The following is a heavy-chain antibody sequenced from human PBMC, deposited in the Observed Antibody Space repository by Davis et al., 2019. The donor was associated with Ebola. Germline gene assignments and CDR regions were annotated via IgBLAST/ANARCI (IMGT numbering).Heavy chain of an antibody. CDR2: ISGTVGRT. J-gene: IGHJ2*01. CDR1: GSTFSIFA. Sequence: GRSLRLSCAASGSTFSIFAMNWVRQAPGKGLEWVSAISGTVGRTNYADSVKGRFTISRDNSKNTLYLQMNSPRAEDTAVYYCAKDQWEDDYWYFDHWGRGTLVTVSS. V-gene: IGHV3-23*01. CDR3: AKDQWEDDYWYFDH. D-gene: IGHD1-26*01.